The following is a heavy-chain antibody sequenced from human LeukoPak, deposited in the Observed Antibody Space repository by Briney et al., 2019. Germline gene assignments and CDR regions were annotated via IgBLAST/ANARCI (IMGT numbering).Heavy chain of an antibody. CDR1: GFTFSNAW. V-gene: IGHV3-15*01. Sequence: GGSLRLSCAASGFTFSNAWMSWVRQAPGKGLEWVGRIKGKTDGGTTDYAAPVKGRFTISRDDSKNTLYLQMNSLKTEDTAVYCCTTPVFDSSGYYNPLQFDYWGQGTLVTVSS. D-gene: IGHD3-22*01. CDR3: TTPVFDSSGYYNPLQFDY. CDR2: IKGKTDGGTT. J-gene: IGHJ4*02.